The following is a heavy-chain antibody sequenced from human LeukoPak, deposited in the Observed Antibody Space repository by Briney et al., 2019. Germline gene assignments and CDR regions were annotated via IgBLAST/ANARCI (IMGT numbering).Heavy chain of an antibody. Sequence: SGGSLRLSCAASGFIFSSHDMLWVRQAPGEGPEWVAVASSDVSHRYYGDSVKGRFTISRDNSKNTLYLQMNSLRTEDTALYYCVPAASSGTYFEYWGQGTLVTVSS. CDR2: ASSDVSHR. J-gene: IGHJ4*02. CDR3: VPAASSGTYFEY. V-gene: IGHV3-30*03. CDR1: GFIFSSHD. D-gene: IGHD3-10*01.